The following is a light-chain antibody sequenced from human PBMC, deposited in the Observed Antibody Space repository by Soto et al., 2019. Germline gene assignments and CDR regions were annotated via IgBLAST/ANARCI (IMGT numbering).Light chain of an antibody. CDR3: QQYNDWPPLT. CDR2: GAS. Sequence: EIVMTQSPATLSVSPGERATLSCRASQSISSNLAWYQQKPGQAPRLLIYGASTRASGVPGRFSGSGSGTDFTLTISILQSEDFAVYYCQQYNDWPPLTFGGGTKVEIK. J-gene: IGKJ4*01. V-gene: IGKV3-15*01. CDR1: QSISSN.